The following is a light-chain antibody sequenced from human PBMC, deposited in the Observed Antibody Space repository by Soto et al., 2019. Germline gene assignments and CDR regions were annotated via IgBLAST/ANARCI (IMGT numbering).Light chain of an antibody. J-gene: IGKJ5*01. CDR1: QSVSNN. V-gene: IGKV3-15*01. CDR3: QQYNDWPPIT. Sequence: EIMMTQSPVTLSVSPGERATLSCRASQSVSNNLAWYQQKPGQAPRLLIYYASTRATGIPARFSGSGSGTEFTLTISSLQSEDFALYYCQQYNDWPPITFCQGTRLEIK. CDR2: YAS.